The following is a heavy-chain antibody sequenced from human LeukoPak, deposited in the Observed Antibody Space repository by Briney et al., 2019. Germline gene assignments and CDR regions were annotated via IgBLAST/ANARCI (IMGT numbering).Heavy chain of an antibody. D-gene: IGHD6-19*01. CDR2: TYYRSKWYN. CDR1: GDSVSSNSAA. J-gene: IGHJ5*02. CDR3: AREIFRLNQWLVHGKPNWFDP. V-gene: IGHV6-1*01. Sequence: SQTLSLTCAISGDSVSSNSAAWNWLRQSPSRGLEWLGRTYYRSKWYNDYAVSVKSRITINPDTSKNQFSLQLNSVTPEDTAVYYCAREIFRLNQWLVHGKPNWFDPWGQGTLVTVSS.